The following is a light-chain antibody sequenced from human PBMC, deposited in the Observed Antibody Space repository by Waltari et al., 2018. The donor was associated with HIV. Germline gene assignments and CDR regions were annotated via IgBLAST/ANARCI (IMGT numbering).Light chain of an antibody. CDR1: QSISFS. V-gene: IGKV1-39*01. CDR3: QQSFSSPLS. CDR2: AAS. J-gene: IGKJ3*01. Sequence: DIQMTQSPSSLSASVGDRVTIDCRASQSISFSLNWYQQKPGKVPKLLISAASTLQSGVPSRVSGSGSGTDFTLTIDSLQPDDFATYYCQQSFSSPLSFGPGTNVDIK.